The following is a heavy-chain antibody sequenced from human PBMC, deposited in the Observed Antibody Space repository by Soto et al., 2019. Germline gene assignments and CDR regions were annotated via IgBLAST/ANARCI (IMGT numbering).Heavy chain of an antibody. V-gene: IGHV1-18*01. Sequence: SVKVSCKASGYTFTSYXISXXRQXPGQGFEWMGWISAYNGNTIYAQKLQGRVTMTTDTSISTAYMELSSLRSEDTAVYYCARGGVFFFAAPTNPFDYWGQGTLVTVSS. J-gene: IGHJ4*02. CDR2: ISAYNGNT. CDR1: GYTFTSYX. D-gene: IGHD3-10*01. CDR3: ARGGVFFFAAPTNPFDY.